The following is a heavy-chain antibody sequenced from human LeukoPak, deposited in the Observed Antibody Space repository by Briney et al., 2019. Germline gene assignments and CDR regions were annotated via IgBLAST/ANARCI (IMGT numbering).Heavy chain of an antibody. Sequence: SETLSLTCAVYGGSFSGYYWSWIRQPPGKGLEWIGEINHSGSTNYNPSLKSRVTISVDTSKNQFSLKLSSVTAADTAVYYCARGMLAPLRYFDWAIYYYYGMDVWGKGTTVTVSS. V-gene: IGHV4-34*01. CDR1: GGSFSGYY. CDR2: INHSGST. D-gene: IGHD3-9*01. J-gene: IGHJ6*01. CDR3: ARGMLAPLRYFDWAIYYYYGMDV.